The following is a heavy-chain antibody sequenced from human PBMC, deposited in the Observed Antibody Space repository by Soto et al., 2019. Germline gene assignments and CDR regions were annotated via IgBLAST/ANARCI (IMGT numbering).Heavy chain of an antibody. Sequence: QVQLEQSGAEVKKPGASVKVSCKASGYTFTSAGISWVRQAPGQGLEWRGRIRAYNGNTNYAPKLQGIVTMTTDTSTSTAYMELSILSSDDTAVYYCGRVNPPADYWGQGTLVTVSS. CDR3: GRVNPPADY. CDR1: GYTFTSAG. V-gene: IGHV1-18*01. CDR2: IRAYNGNT. J-gene: IGHJ4*02.